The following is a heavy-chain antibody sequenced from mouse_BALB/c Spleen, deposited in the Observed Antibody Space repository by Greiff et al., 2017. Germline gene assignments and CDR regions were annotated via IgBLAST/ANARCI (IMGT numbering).Heavy chain of an antibody. D-gene: IGHD2-1*01. Sequence: VQLQQSGPELVKPGASVKISCKASGYSFTGYFMNWVKQSHGQSLEWIGRINPYNGDTFYNQKFKGKATLTVDKSSSTAHMELLSLTSEDSAVYYCGRGNGNYRDAMDYWGQGTSVTVSS. CDR1: GYSFTGYF. J-gene: IGHJ4*01. V-gene: IGHV1-37*01. CDR3: GRGNGNYRDAMDY. CDR2: INPYNGDT.